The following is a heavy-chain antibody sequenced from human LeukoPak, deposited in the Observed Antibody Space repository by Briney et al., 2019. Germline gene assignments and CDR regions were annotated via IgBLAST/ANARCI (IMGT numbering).Heavy chain of an antibody. CDR3: ATDHYGSGSYYNSPLFDY. CDR1: GYTLTELS. D-gene: IGHD3-10*01. CDR2: FYPEDGET. Sequence: ASVKVSCKVSGYTLTELSMHWVRQAPGKGVEWMGGFYPEDGETIYAQTFQGRVTMTEDTSTDTAYMELSSLRSEDTAVYYCATDHYGSGSYYNSPLFDYWGQGTLVTVSS. J-gene: IGHJ4*02. V-gene: IGHV1-24*01.